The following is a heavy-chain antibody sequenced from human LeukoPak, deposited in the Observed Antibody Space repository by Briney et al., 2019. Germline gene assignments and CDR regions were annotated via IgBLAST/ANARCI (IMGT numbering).Heavy chain of an antibody. CDR1: GGSISSGSYY. D-gene: IGHD4-17*01. V-gene: IGHV4-61*02. CDR2: IYTSGST. J-gene: IGHJ3*02. CDR3: ARSDYPHAFDI. Sequence: SQTLSLTCTVSGGSISSGSYYWSWIRQPAGKGLEWIGRIYTSGSTNYNPSLKSRVTISVDTSKNQFSLKLSSVTAADTAVYYCARSDYPHAFDIWGQGTMVTVSS.